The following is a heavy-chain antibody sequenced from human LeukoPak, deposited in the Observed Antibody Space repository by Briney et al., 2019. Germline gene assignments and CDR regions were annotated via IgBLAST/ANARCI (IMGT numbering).Heavy chain of an antibody. CDR3: TTLVS. CDR1: GLTFNTAW. CDR2: IRSETDGGTA. V-gene: IGHV3-15*01. J-gene: IGHJ5*01. Sequence: GGSLRLSCAVSGLTFNTAWMTWVRQSPEKGLEWVGRIRSETDGGTADYGAPVKGRFTISRDDSINTIYLQMNSLKNEDTGVYYCTTLVSWGQGTLVIVSS.